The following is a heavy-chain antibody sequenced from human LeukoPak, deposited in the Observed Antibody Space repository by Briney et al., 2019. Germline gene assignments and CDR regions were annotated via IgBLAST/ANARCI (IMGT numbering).Heavy chain of an antibody. CDR2: IYYSGST. J-gene: IGHJ5*02. D-gene: IGHD2-2*01. Sequence: SETLSLTCTVSGGSISSSSYYWGWIRQPPGKGLEWIGTIYYSGSTYYNASLKSRVTISVDTSKNQFSLKLSSVSAADTAVYYCARLPAALNWFDPWGRGTLVTVSS. CDR3: ARLPAALNWFDP. V-gene: IGHV4-39*01. CDR1: GGSISSSSYY.